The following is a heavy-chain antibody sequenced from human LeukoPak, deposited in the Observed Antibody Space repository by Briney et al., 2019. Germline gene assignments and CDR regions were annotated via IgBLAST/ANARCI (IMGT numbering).Heavy chain of an antibody. CDR2: IYSGGST. CDR3: ARDKSFDF. CDR1: GFTVSSKY. J-gene: IGHJ4*02. Sequence: PGGPLRLSCAASGFTVSSKYMSWVRQAPGKGLEWVSIIYSGGSTYYADSVKGRFTISRDISKNTLYLQMNSLRAENTAVYYCARDKSFDFWGQGTLVTVSS. V-gene: IGHV3-66*02.